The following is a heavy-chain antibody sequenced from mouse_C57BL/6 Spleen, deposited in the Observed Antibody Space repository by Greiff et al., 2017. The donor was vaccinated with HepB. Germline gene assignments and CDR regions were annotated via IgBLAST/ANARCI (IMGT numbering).Heavy chain of an antibody. J-gene: IGHJ4*01. CDR1: GYTFTDYE. Sequence: QVQLQQSGAELVRPGASVTLSCKASGYTFTDYEMHWVKQTPVHGLEWIGAIDPETGGTAYNQKFKGKAILTADKSSSTAYMELRSLTSEDSAVYYCTRSNYYSPMDYWGQGTSVTVSS. D-gene: IGHD1-1*01. CDR2: IDPETGGT. V-gene: IGHV1-15*01. CDR3: TRSNYYSPMDY.